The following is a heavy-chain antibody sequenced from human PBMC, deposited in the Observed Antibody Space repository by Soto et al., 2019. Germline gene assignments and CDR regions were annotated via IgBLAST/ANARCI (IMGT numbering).Heavy chain of an antibody. D-gene: IGHD3-16*02. CDR3: ARYRFTGTWSKLDY. CDR1: GASISSDAYH. J-gene: IGHJ4*02. CDR2: ISSRGLT. Sequence: QVHLHESGPGLVKPSQTLSLYCAVSGASISSDAYHWSWIRQHPGKGLEWVGFISSRGLTYYNPSLKSRLTISADTSKSHFSLHLTSVTAADTAMYFCARYRFTGTWSKLDYWGQGTLVPVSS. V-gene: IGHV4-31*11.